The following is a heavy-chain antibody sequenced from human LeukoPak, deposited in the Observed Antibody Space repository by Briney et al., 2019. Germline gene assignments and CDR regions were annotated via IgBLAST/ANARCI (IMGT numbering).Heavy chain of an antibody. D-gene: IGHD6-6*01. CDR1: GFTFSSYA. Sequence: GGSLRLSCAASGFTFSSYAMSWVRQAPGKGLEWVSAISGSGGSTYYADSVKGRFTISRDNSKNTLYLQKNSLRAEDTAVYYCAKDLSAARRGANFDYWGQGTLVTVSS. CDR2: ISGSGGST. V-gene: IGHV3-23*01. J-gene: IGHJ4*02. CDR3: AKDLSAARRGANFDY.